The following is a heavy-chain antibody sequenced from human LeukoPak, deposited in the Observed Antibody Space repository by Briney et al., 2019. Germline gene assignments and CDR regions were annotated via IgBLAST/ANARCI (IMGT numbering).Heavy chain of an antibody. D-gene: IGHD5-24*01. CDR2: IIPIFGTA. V-gene: IGHV1-69*13. CDR3: AFRDGYTSPSDY. CDR1: GGTFSSYA. J-gene: IGHJ4*02. Sequence: SVKVSCKASGGTFSSYAISWVRQAPGQGLEWMGGIIPIFGTANYAQKFQGRVTITADESTSTAYMELSSLRSEDTAVHYCAFRDGYTSPSDYWGQGTLVTVSS.